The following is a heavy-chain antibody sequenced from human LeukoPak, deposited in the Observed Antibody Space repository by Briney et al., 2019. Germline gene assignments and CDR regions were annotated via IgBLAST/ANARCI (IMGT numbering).Heavy chain of an antibody. D-gene: IGHD2-8*01. CDR1: VGSLSGYY. J-gene: IGHJ5*02. CDR3: ARDIVLMVYAPPPSTYNWFDP. V-gene: IGHV4-34*01. CDR2: INHRGST. Sequence: PPESLSHTRVVCVGSLSGYYWSWIRPPPGRGREWIGEINHRGSTDYNLSLKGRVTISVDTSKNQFSLKLSSVTAADTAVYYCARDIVLMVYAPPPSTYNWFDPWGQGTLVTVSS.